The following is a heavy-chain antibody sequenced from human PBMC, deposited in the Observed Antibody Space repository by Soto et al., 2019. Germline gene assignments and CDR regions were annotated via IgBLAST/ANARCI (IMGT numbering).Heavy chain of an antibody. V-gene: IGHV1-69*01. J-gene: IGHJ4*02. CDR3: ARGRGLYNSGRSQLDS. CDR2: IIPRFGTT. CDR1: GDSFSKYT. D-gene: IGHD1-1*01. Sequence: QVQLVQSGAEVKKPGSSVRVSCKASGDSFSKYTVNWVRQAPRQGLEWLGGIIPRFGTTNSAPTLQGRVTITADQSMNTVYLEVSSLRSEDTALYYCARGRGLYNSGRSQLDSWGQGTLVTVSS.